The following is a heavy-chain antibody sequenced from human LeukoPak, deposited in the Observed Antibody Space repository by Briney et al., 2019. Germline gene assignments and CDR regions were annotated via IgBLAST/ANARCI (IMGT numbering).Heavy chain of an antibody. CDR3: ARDNSVGDNAWWFDP. CDR1: GGTFSSCA. CDR2: IIPIFGTA. V-gene: IGHV1-69*06. J-gene: IGHJ5*02. Sequence: SVKVSCKASGGTFSSCAISWVRQAPGQGLEWMGGIIPIFGTANYAQKFQGRVTITADKSTSTDYMELSSLRSEDTAIYYCARDNSVGDNAWWFDPWGQGTLVTVSS. D-gene: IGHD1-26*01.